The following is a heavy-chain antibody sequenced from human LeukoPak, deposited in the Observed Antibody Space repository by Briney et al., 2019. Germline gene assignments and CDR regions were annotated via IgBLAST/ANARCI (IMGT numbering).Heavy chain of an antibody. V-gene: IGHV3-30*02. D-gene: IGHD6-13*01. CDR2: IRYDGSNK. Sequence: PGGSLRLSCAVSGFTFSSYGMHWVRQAPGKGLEWVGFIRYDGSNKYYADSVKGRFTISRDNSKNTLYLQMNSLRAEDTAVYYCAKDLYSSSHSIFDPWGQGTLVTVSS. CDR1: GFTFSSYG. CDR3: AKDLYSSSHSIFDP. J-gene: IGHJ5*02.